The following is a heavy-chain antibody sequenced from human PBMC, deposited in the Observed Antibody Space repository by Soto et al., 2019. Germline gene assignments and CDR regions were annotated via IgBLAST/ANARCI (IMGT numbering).Heavy chain of an antibody. CDR3: ARASLDFVWGSYRYRGAFDI. CDR2: IIPIFGTA. J-gene: IGHJ3*02. CDR1: GGTFSSYA. Sequence: QVQLVQSGAEVKKPGSSVKVSCKASGGTFSSYAISWVRQAPGQGLEWMGGIIPIFGTANYAQKFQGRGTITADESTSTAYMELISLRSEDTAVYYCARASLDFVWGSYRYRGAFDIWGQGTMVTVSS. D-gene: IGHD3-16*02. V-gene: IGHV1-69*01.